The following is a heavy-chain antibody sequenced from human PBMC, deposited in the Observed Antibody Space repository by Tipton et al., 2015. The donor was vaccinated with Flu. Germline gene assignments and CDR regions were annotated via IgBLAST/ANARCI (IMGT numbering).Heavy chain of an antibody. CDR1: GYFISSGYY. D-gene: IGHD1-26*01. Sequence: TLSLTCTVSGYFISSGYYWGWIRQSPGTGLQWIATIIQSGNAYYNPCLMRRVTISVDTTKNLFSLNLSSVTATDTAVYYCARALNSGREYTFDIWGRGTVVTVSS. CDR2: IIQSGNA. V-gene: IGHV4-38-2*02. CDR3: ARALNSGREYTFDI. J-gene: IGHJ3*02.